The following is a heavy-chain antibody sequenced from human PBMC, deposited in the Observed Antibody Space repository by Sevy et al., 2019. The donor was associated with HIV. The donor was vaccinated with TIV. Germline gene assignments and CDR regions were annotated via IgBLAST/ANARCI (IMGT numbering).Heavy chain of an antibody. J-gene: IGHJ6*02. CDR3: AKNRPPGGSYFSRHAMDV. CDR1: GFTFSTYD. CDR2: ISLDGNYR. V-gene: IGHV3-30*18. Sequence: GGSLRLSCAASGFTFSTYDIHWVRQAPGKGLEWVAIISLDGNYREYADSVRGGFRMSRDNSKNTVYLQMNGLSIEDTAVYYCAKNRPPGGSYFSRHAMDVWGRGTTVTVSS. D-gene: IGHD3-16*01.